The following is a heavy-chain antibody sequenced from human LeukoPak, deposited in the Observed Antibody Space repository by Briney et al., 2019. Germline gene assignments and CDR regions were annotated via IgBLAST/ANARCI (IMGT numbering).Heavy chain of an antibody. V-gene: IGHV3-15*01. CDR2: IKSRADGGTT. CDR1: GFTFNDAW. Sequence: GGSLRLSCAASGFTFNDAWLSWVRQPPGKGLEWVGRIKSRADGGTTDYAAPVTGRFSVSRDDSKKTLYLQMNSLKTEDTAVYYCATGTGRSDFDYWGQGILVTVPS. D-gene: IGHD1-1*01. J-gene: IGHJ4*02. CDR3: ATGTGRSDFDY.